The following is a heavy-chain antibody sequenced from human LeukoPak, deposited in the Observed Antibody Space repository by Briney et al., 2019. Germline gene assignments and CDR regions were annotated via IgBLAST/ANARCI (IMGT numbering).Heavy chain of an antibody. Sequence: GGSLRLSCAASGFTFSSYGMHWVRQAPGKGLEWMAVIWYDGSNKYYADSVKGRFTVSRDNSKNTLFLQMNRLRVEDTAVYYCARDSDRSLGYWGQGTLVTVSS. CDR2: IWYDGSNK. J-gene: IGHJ4*02. D-gene: IGHD1-14*01. CDR1: GFTFSSYG. V-gene: IGHV3-33*01. CDR3: ARDSDRSLGY.